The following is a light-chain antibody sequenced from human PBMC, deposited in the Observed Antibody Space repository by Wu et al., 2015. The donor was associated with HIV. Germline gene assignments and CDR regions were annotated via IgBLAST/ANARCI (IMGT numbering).Light chain of an antibody. CDR3: QVYGNSPLT. J-gene: IGKJ4*01. Sequence: EIVLTQSPGTLSLSPGEGATLSCRASQSVSSSYLAWYQQKPGQAPRLPIYGASSRATGIPGRFSGSGSGTDFSLTITRLEPEDFAVYYCQVYGNSPLTFGGGTKGGD. V-gene: IGKV3-20*01. CDR1: QSVSSSY. CDR2: GAS.